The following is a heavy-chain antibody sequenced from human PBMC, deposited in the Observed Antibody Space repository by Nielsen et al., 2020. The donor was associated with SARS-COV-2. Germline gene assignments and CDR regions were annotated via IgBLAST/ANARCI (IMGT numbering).Heavy chain of an antibody. V-gene: IGHV3-9*01. CDR2: ISWNSGSI. D-gene: IGHD6-6*01. Sequence: LSLTCAASGFTFDDYAMHWVRQAPGKGLEWVSAISWNSGSIGYADSVKGRFTISRDNAKNSLYLQVNSLRAEDTALYYCAKGRIAARLDYFDYWGQGTLVTVSS. CDR3: AKGRIAARLDYFDY. CDR1: GFTFDDYA. J-gene: IGHJ4*02.